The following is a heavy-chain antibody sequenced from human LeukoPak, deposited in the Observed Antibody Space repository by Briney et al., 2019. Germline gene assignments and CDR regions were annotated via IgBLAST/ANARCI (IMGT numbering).Heavy chain of an antibody. CDR1: GGSISSSSYY. V-gene: IGHV4-39*01. CDR3: ARQRGTVTTSFDY. CDR2: IYYSGST. D-gene: IGHD4-17*01. J-gene: IGHJ4*02. Sequence: SSETLSLTCTVSGGSISSSSYYWGWIRQPPGKGLEWIGSIYYSGSTYYNPSLKSRVTISVDTSKNQFPLKLSSVTAADTAVYYCARQRGTVTTSFDYWGQGTLVTVSS.